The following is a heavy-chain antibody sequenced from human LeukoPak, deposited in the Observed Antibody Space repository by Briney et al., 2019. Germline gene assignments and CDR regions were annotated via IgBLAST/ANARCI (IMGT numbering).Heavy chain of an antibody. CDR1: GGSMSNY. J-gene: IGHJ4*02. CDR2: IYYSGST. Sequence: PSETLSLTCTVPGGSMSNYWGWIRQPPGKGLEWIGSIYYSGSTYYNPSLKSRVTISVDTSKNQFSLNLRSVTAADTALYYCVGATIGAAGFSFDSWGQGTLITVSS. D-gene: IGHD6-13*01. CDR3: VGATIGAAGFSFDS. V-gene: IGHV4-39*07.